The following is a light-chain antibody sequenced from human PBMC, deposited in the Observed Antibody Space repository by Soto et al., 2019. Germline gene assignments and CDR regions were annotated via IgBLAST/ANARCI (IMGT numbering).Light chain of an antibody. V-gene: IGKV3-15*01. Sequence: EIVMTQSSATLSVSPGERATLSCRASQSVRSDVAWFQQRPGQAPRLLIHGASSRATGIPGRFSGSGSGTEFTLTISSLQPEDFAFYYCQQYNKWPRTFGQGTRLEIK. CDR1: QSVRSD. CDR3: QQYNKWPRT. J-gene: IGKJ5*01. CDR2: GAS.